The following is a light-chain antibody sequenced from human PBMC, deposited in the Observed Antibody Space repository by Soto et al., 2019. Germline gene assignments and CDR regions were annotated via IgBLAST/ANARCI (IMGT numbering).Light chain of an antibody. J-gene: IGKJ1*01. CDR3: LQDYNYPQT. Sequence: ACEITQSPSSLSASVGDRVTITSRASHGIRRALGWCQQKPGKAPKLLIYAASRSKSGVASRFSGSGSGTDFTLTISSLQPEDFATYYCLQDYNYPQTFGQGTKVDI. CDR1: HGIRRA. CDR2: AAS. V-gene: IGKV1-6*01.